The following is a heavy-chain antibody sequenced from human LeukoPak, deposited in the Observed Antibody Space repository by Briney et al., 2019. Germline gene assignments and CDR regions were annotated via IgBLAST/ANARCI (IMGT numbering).Heavy chain of an antibody. CDR3: ARGDPGTSNISHYYYYYYMDV. Sequence: ASVKVSFKASGYTFTGYYMHWVRQAPGQGLEWMGRINPNRGGTNYAEKFQGRVTMTRDTSISTAYMELSRLRSDDTAVYYCARGDPGTSNISHYYYYYYMDVWGKGTTVTVSS. CDR2: INPNRGGT. J-gene: IGHJ6*03. D-gene: IGHD2-2*01. V-gene: IGHV1-2*06. CDR1: GYTFTGYY.